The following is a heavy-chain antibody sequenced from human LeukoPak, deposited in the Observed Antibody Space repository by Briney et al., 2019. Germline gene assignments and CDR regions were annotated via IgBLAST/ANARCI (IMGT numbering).Heavy chain of an antibody. J-gene: IGHJ4*02. CDR3: AGTMTSRPWDY. CDR2: INHSGST. Sequence: SETLSLTCAVYGGSFSGYYWSWIRQPPGKGLEWIGEINHSGSTNYNPSLKSRVTISVDTSKNQFSLKLSSVTAADTAVYYCAGTMTSRPWDYWGQGTLVTVSS. D-gene: IGHD3-22*01. V-gene: IGHV4-34*01. CDR1: GGSFSGYY.